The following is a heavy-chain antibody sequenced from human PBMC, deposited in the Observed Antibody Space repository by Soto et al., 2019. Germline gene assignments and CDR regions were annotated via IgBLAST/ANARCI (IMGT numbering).Heavy chain of an antibody. D-gene: IGHD3-16*01. Sequence: ETLSLTCTVSGASMNNYYGSWVRQPPGKGLEWIGYMFYSGGSNSNPSLKGRVTISVDTSKNEISLRLTSVTAADTAVYYCVRSGHSFAGAMWGQGALVTVSS. CDR2: MFYSGGS. V-gene: IGHV4-59*01. CDR1: GASMNNYY. J-gene: IGHJ4*02. CDR3: VRSGHSFAGAM.